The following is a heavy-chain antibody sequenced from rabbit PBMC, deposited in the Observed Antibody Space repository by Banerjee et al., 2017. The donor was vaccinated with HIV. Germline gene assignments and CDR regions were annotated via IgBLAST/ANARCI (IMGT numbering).Heavy chain of an antibody. J-gene: IGHJ4*01. D-gene: IGHD6-1*01. CDR1: GFSFSSNYW. Sequence: QEQLKETGGGLVQPGESLTLSCKASGFSFSSNYWICWVRQAPGKGLEWIACINTISTNTVYATWAKGRFTISKASWTTVTLQMTSLTAADTATYFCARDDGGVVGYDWDLWGPGTLVTVS. CDR2: INTISTNT. V-gene: IGHV1S45*01. CDR3: ARDDGGVVGYDWDL.